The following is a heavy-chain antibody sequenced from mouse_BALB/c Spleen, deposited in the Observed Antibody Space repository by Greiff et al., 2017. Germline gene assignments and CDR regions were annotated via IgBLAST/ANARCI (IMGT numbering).Heavy chain of an antibody. D-gene: IGHD1-1*01. CDR2: ISSGSSTI. CDR3: ARAGIFYAMDY. V-gene: IGHV5-17*02. J-gene: IGHJ4*01. CDR1: GFTFSSFG. Sequence: EVKLQESGGGLVQPGGSRKLSCAASGFTFSSFGMHWVRQAPEKGLEWVAYISSGSSTIYYADTVTGRFTISRDNAKNTLYLEMSSLRSEDTAMYYCARAGIFYAMDYWGQGTSVTVSS.